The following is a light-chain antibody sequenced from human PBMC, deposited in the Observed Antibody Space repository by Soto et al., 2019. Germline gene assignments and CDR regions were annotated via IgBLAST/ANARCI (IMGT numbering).Light chain of an antibody. CDR1: SSDIGTYNY. J-gene: IGLJ2*01. CDR2: EVS. CDR3: SSYAGNNNLV. V-gene: IGLV2-8*01. Sequence: QSALTQPPSASGSPGQSVTISCTGTSSDIGTYNYVSWYQQHPGKAPKLMIYEVSKWPSGVPDRFSGSKSGNTASLTVSGLHAEDEADYYCSSYAGNNNLVFGGGTKVTVL.